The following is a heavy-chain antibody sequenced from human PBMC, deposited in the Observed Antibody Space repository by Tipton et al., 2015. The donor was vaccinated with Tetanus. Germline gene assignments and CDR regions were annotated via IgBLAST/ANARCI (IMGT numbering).Heavy chain of an antibody. CDR1: GGSFSGYY. CDR2: INHSGST. J-gene: IGHJ5*02. Sequence: TLSLTCAVYGGSFSGYYWSWIRQPPGKGLEWIGEINHSGSTNYNPSLKSRVTISVDTSKNQFSLKLSSVTAADTAVYHCARGLIVVVPAARGRYNWFDPWGQGTLVTVSS. CDR3: ARGLIVVVPAARGRYNWFDP. D-gene: IGHD2-2*01. V-gene: IGHV4-34*01.